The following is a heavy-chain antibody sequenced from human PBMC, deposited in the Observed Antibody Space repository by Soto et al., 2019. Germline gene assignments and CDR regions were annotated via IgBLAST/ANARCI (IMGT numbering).Heavy chain of an antibody. CDR1: GFTFSNYW. Sequence: EVQLVESGGGLVQPGGSLRLSCAASGFTFSNYWMSWVRQAPGKGLEWVANIQQDGSEKSYVDSVKGRFTISRDNAKNSLFLLMNSLRAEDTAVYYCARMRGYSYFDFWGQGTLVTVSS. D-gene: IGHD3-22*01. CDR3: ARMRGYSYFDF. CDR2: IQQDGSEK. V-gene: IGHV3-7*05. J-gene: IGHJ4*02.